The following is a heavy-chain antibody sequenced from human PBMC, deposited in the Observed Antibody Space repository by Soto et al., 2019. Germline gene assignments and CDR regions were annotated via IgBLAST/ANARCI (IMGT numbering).Heavy chain of an antibody. CDR1: GGTFSSYT. D-gene: IGHD2-15*01. CDR2: IIPILGIA. Sequence: QVQLVQSGAEVKKPGSSVKVSCKASGGTFSSYTISWVRQAPGQGLEWMGRIIPILGIANYAQKFQGRVTITADKSTSTAYMELSSLRSEDTAVYYCARDYLDEGYCSGGSCYWVDYWGQGTLVTVSS. J-gene: IGHJ4*02. V-gene: IGHV1-69*08. CDR3: ARDYLDEGYCSGGSCYWVDY.